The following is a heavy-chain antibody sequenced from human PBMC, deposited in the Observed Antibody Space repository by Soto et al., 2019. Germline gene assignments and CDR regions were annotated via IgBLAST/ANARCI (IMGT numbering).Heavy chain of an antibody. V-gene: IGHV1-18*01. Sequence: ASVKVSCKASGYTFSSYGISWVRQAPGQGLEWMAWISAYNGDTRYAQKLQGRVTMTTDTSTSTAYMELGSLKSDDTAVYYCARDGPYGASNYYFDYTGQGTLVTVSS. CDR3: ARDGPYGASNYYFDY. CDR2: ISAYNGDT. CDR1: GYTFSSYG. J-gene: IGHJ4*02. D-gene: IGHD4-4*01.